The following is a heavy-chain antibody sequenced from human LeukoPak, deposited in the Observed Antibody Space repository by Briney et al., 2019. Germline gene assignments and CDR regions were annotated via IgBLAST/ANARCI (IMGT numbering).Heavy chain of an antibody. CDR2: ISGSGGST. CDR1: GFTFSSYA. D-gene: IGHD6-6*01. CDR3: AKAIHSSSAYYFDY. J-gene: IGHJ4*02. V-gene: IGHV3-23*01. Sequence: SGGSLRLSCAASGFTFSSYAMSWVRQAPGKGLEWVSAISGSGGSTYYADSVKGRFTISRDNSKNTLYLQMNSLRAEDTAVYYCAKAIHSSSAYYFDYWGQGTLVTVSS.